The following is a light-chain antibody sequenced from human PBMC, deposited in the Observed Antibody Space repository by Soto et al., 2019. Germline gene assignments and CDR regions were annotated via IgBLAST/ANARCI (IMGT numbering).Light chain of an antibody. CDR3: QQTFGIFPWT. V-gene: IGKV1-39*01. CDR2: ATS. J-gene: IGKJ1*01. CDR1: QSINSY. Sequence: DIQMTQSPTSLSASVGGRLSITCRASQSINSYLNWYQQRPGEAPQLLIYATSSLQSGVPSRFSGSGSGTEFTLTIASLQPEDFATYYCQQTFGIFPWTFGQGTKVDIK.